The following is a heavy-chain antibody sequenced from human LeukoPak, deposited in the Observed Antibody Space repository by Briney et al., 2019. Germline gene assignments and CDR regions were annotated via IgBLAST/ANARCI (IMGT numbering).Heavy chain of an antibody. CDR2: IYHSGST. CDR1: GGSISSGGYS. Sequence: SETLSLTCAVSGGSISSGGYSWSGLRQPPGKGLEWIGYIYHSGSTYYNPSLKSRVTISVDRSKNQFSLKLSSVTAADTAVYYCATRLYYYFGMDVWGQGTTVFVSS. J-gene: IGHJ6*02. V-gene: IGHV4-30-2*01. CDR3: ATRLYYYFGMDV.